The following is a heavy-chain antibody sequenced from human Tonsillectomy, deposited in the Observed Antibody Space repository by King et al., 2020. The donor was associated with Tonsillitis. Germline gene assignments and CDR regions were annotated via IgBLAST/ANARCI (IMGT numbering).Heavy chain of an antibody. Sequence: VQLVESGAEVKKPGALVKVSCKASGYTFTNYGISLVRQAPGQGLEWMGWISAYNGNTNYAQKLQGRVTMTTDISTSTAYMELRSLRSDDTAVYYCARDFSYYDSSNYYYKVSDYWGQGTLVTVSS. D-gene: IGHD3-22*01. CDR1: GYTFTNYG. CDR2: ISAYNGNT. V-gene: IGHV1-18*04. J-gene: IGHJ4*02. CDR3: ARDFSYYDSSNYYYKVSDY.